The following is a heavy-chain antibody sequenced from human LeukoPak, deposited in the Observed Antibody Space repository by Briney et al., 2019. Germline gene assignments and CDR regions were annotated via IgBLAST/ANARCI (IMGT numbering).Heavy chain of an antibody. CDR2: INPSGGST. V-gene: IGHV1-46*01. CDR1: GYTFTNYY. Sequence: ASVKVSCKASGYTFTNYYIHWVRQAPGQGLECMGIINPSGGSTSYAQKFQGRVTMTRDMSTSTVYMELSSLRSEDTAVYYCARDLYGGTSATFDYWGQGTLVTVSS. J-gene: IGHJ4*02. D-gene: IGHD4-23*01. CDR3: ARDLYGGTSATFDY.